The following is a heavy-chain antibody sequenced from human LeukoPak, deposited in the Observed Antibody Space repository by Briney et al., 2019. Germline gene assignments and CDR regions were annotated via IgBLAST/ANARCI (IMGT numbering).Heavy chain of an antibody. J-gene: IGHJ4*02. CDR3: ARLYSSGWADC. Sequence: GRSLRPSCAASGYTFSSHGMYWVRQAPGKGLEWVALIWYDGSQKYYADSVKGRFTISRDNSKNTLSLQMDSLRAEDTAVYFCARLYSSGWADCWGQGTLVTVSS. CDR2: IWYDGSQK. V-gene: IGHV3-33*01. CDR1: GYTFSSHG. D-gene: IGHD6-19*01.